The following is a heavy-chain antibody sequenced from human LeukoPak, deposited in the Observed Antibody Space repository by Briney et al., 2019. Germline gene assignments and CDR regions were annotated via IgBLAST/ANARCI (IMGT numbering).Heavy chain of an antibody. V-gene: IGHV1-18*01. Sequence: GASVTVSCTASGYTFTSYGISWVRQAPGQGLEWMGWISAYNGNTNYAQKLQGRVTMTTDTSTSTAYMELRSLRSDDTAVYYCARGISDYYDSSGYSPNWFDPWGQGTLVTVSS. J-gene: IGHJ5*02. CDR3: ARGISDYYDSSGYSPNWFDP. CDR1: GYTFTSYG. CDR2: ISAYNGNT. D-gene: IGHD3-22*01.